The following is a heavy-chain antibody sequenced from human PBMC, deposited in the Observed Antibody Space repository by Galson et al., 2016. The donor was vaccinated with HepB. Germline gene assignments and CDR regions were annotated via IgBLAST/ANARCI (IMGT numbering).Heavy chain of an antibody. CDR2: IWFDGTTE. J-gene: IGHJ4*01. CDR3: ARATGGGGYNPQN. V-gene: IGHV3-33*01. D-gene: IGHD1-1*01. Sequence: SLRLSCAASGFIFSHFGMHWVRQAPGQGLEWVALIWFDGTTEYYADSVKGRFTVSRDNSKNTLDLQMNRLRVDDTAVYYCARATGGGGYNPQNWGLGTLVTVSS. CDR1: GFIFSHFG.